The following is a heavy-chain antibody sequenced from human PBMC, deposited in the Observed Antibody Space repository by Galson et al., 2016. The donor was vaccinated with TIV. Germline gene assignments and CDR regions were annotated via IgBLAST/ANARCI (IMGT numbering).Heavy chain of an antibody. V-gene: IGHV1-18*01. Sequence: SVKVSCKASGYTFTNYGITWVRQAPGQGLEWVGWIGPYNGDTRYAQKVQDRFIMSTDTSTSTAYMELRSLRSDDTAVYYCARDVRRTWANLDLWGQGTLVTVSS. CDR2: IGPYNGDT. CDR1: GYTFTNYG. CDR3: ARDVRRTWANLDL. J-gene: IGHJ5*02. D-gene: IGHD1-14*01.